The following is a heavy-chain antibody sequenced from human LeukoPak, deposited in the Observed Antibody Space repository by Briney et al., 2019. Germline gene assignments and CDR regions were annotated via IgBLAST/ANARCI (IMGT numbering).Heavy chain of an antibody. V-gene: IGHV3-53*01. CDR2: IYSGGST. CDR3: ARGPLAGTFDY. Sequence: PGGSLRLSCAASGFTVSSNYMSWVRQAPGKGLEWVSVIYSGGSTYYADSVKGRFTISRDNSKNTLYPQMNSLRAEDTAVYYCARGPLAGTFDYWGQGTLVTVSS. CDR1: GFTVSSNY. D-gene: IGHD6-13*01. J-gene: IGHJ4*02.